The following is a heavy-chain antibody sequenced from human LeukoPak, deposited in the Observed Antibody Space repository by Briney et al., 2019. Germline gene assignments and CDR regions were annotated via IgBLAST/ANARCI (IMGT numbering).Heavy chain of an antibody. D-gene: IGHD3-9*01. V-gene: IGHV3-21*01. J-gene: IGHJ4*02. Sequence: GGSLRLSCAASGFILSSYSMNWVRQAPGKGLEWVSSISSPTSYIYYADSVKGRFTISRDNAKNSLYLQMNSLRAEDTAVYYCARETNNYDILTGYYVSRFDYWGQGILVTISS. CDR1: GFILSSYS. CDR3: ARETNNYDILTGYYVSRFDY. CDR2: ISSPTSYI.